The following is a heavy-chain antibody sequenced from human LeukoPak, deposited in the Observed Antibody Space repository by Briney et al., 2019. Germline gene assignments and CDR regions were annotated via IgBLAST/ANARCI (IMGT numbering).Heavy chain of an antibody. CDR3: ARTPPADCSSTSCYVGPTYYYYMDV. CDR2: IIPIFGTA. J-gene: IGHJ6*03. CDR1: GGTFSSYA. Sequence: GASVKVSCKASGGTFSSYAISWVRQARGQGLEWMGGIIPIFGTANYAQKFQGSVTITADESTSTAYMELSSLRSEDTAVYYCARTPPADCSSTSCYVGPTYYYYMDVWGKGTTVTTSS. D-gene: IGHD2-2*01. V-gene: IGHV1-69*13.